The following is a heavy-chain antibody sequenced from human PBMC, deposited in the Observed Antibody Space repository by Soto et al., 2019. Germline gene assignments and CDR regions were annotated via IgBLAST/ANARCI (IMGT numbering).Heavy chain of an antibody. Sequence: QVQLVESGGGVVQPGRSLRLSCAASGFTFSSYGMHWVRQAPGKGLEWVAVIWYDGSNKYYADSVKGRFTISRDNSKNTLYLQMNSLRAEDTAVYYCARDQSGSGSYMGYWGKGTLVTVSS. J-gene: IGHJ4*02. CDR1: GFTFSSYG. V-gene: IGHV3-33*01. CDR3: ARDQSGSGSYMGY. CDR2: IWYDGSNK. D-gene: IGHD3-10*01.